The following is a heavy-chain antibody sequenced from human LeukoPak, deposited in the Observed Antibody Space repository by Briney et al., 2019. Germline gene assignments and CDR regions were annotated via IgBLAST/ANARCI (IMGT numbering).Heavy chain of an antibody. CDR2: ISSSSSTI. J-gene: IGHJ4*01. Sequence: GGSLRLSCAASGFTFSSYSMNWVRQAPGKGLEWVSYISSSSSTIYYADSVKGRFTISRDNAKNTLYLQMNSLRAEDTAVYYCARGKSGSYGLEDYLGHGTLVTVCS. D-gene: IGHD1-26*01. CDR1: GFTFSSYS. V-gene: IGHV3-48*04. CDR3: ARGKSGSYGLEDY.